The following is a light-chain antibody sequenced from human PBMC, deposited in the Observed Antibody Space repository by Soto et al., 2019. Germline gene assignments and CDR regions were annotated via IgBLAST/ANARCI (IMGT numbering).Light chain of an antibody. J-gene: IGKJ5*01. CDR1: QSVSSY. Sequence: ETVLTQSPATLSLSPGERATLSFRASQSVSSYLAWYQQKPGQAPRLLIYGASDRATGTPGRFSGSGSGTDFTLTISGLEPEDSAVYYCQQFDDSVTFGQGTRLEIK. CDR3: QQFDDSVT. CDR2: GAS. V-gene: IGKV3-11*01.